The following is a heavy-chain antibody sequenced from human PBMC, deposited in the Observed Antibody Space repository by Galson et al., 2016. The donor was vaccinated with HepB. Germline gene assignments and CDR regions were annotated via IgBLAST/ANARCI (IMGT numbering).Heavy chain of an antibody. CDR1: GFTFSNSW. V-gene: IGHV3-74*01. CDR2: INTDGRGI. J-gene: IGHJ5*01. Sequence: SLRLSCAASGFTFSNSWMHWVRQAPGKGLVCVSRINTDGRGIAYADSVKGRFTISRDNAKNTLYLQMNSLRAEDTAVYYCARGLSMNWVDSWGQGTRVTVSS. CDR3: ARGLSMNWVDS.